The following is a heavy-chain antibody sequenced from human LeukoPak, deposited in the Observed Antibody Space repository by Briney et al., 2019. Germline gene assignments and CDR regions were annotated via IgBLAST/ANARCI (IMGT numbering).Heavy chain of an antibody. J-gene: IGHJ4*02. V-gene: IGHV3-30*04. D-gene: IGHD1-14*01. CDR3: ARSELDTVDY. CDR2: ISYDGSNK. Sequence: PGGSLKLSCAASGFTFSSYAMHWVRQAPGKGLEWVAVISYDGSNKYYADSVKGRFTISRDNSKNTLYLQMNSLRAEDTAVYYCARSELDTVDYWGQGTLVTVSS. CDR1: GFTFSSYA.